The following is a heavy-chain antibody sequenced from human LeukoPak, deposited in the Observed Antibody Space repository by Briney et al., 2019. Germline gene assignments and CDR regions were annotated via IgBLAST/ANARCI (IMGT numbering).Heavy chain of an antibody. V-gene: IGHV3-21*04. Sequence: GGSLRLSCAASGFSFSTHTMNWVRQAPGKGLEWVSSISGRGTYIHYADSVRGRFTISRDNAKNSLYLQMNSLRAEDTAVYYCAKEEYSSSWYYFDYWGQGTLVTVSS. D-gene: IGHD6-13*01. CDR3: AKEEYSSSWYYFDY. CDR2: ISGRGTYI. CDR1: GFSFSTHT. J-gene: IGHJ4*02.